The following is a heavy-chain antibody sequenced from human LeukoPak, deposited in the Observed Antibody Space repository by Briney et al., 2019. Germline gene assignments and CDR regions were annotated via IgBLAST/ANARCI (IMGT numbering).Heavy chain of an antibody. CDR3: AREQIHPIAAAGTGWYFDL. D-gene: IGHD6-13*01. CDR1: GFTFSSYW. CDR2: IKQDGSEK. J-gene: IGHJ2*01. Sequence: GGSLRLSCAASGFTFSSYWMSWVRQAPGKGLEWVANIKQDGSEKYYVDSVKGRFTISRDNAKNSLYLQMNSLRAEDTAVYYCAREQIHPIAAAGTGWYFDLWGRGTLVTVSS. V-gene: IGHV3-7*01.